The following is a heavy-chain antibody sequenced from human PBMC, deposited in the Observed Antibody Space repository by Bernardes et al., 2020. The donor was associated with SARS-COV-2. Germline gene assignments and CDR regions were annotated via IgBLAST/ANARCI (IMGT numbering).Heavy chain of an antibody. CDR2: IWPGAKTK. V-gene: IGHV3-33*01. Sequence: RRSRSPSYAATGLASSSNGMHWVRQAPGEALEWVAVIWPGAKTKYYADSVKDRFTIARDNSKNTLYLQMNSLRAEDTAVYYCARGGRDLLWFGDLLYYFAYWGQGALVTVSS. D-gene: IGHD3-10*01. CDR3: ARGGRDLLWFGDLLYYFAY. J-gene: IGHJ4*02. CDR1: GLASSSNG.